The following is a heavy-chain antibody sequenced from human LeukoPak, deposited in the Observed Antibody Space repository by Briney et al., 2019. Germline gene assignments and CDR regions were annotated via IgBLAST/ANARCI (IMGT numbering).Heavy chain of an antibody. V-gene: IGHV3-30-3*01. CDR3: ARVDWNYYGMDV. D-gene: IGHD1-1*01. CDR1: GFTFSSYA. CDR2: ISYDGSNK. J-gene: IGHJ6*02. Sequence: PGGSLRLSCAASGFTFSSYAMHWVRQAPGKGLEWVAVISYDGSNKYYADSVKGRFTISRDNAKNSLYLQMNSLRAEDTAVYYCARVDWNYYGMDVWGQGTTVTVSS.